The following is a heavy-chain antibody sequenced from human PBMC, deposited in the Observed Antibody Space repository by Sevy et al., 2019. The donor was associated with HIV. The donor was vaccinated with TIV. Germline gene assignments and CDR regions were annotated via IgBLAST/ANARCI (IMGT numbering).Heavy chain of an antibody. V-gene: IGHV3-23*01. CDR1: GFTFSKYS. J-gene: IGHJ4*02. Sequence: GGSLRLSCAASGFTFSKYSMSWVRQPPGKGPEWVSTLFFGCGEINYADSVKGRFTISRDNSKSSVYLQMNNLRPEVTAVYYCAREGCTKPHDYWGQGTLVTVSS. D-gene: IGHD2-8*01. CDR3: AREGCTKPHDY. CDR2: LFFGCGEI.